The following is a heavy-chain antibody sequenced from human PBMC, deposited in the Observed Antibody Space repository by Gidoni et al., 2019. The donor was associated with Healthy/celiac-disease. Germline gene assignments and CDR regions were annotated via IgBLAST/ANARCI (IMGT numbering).Heavy chain of an antibody. CDR3: ANQGGSGVLHYWYFDL. CDR1: GGTFSSYA. J-gene: IGHJ2*01. D-gene: IGHD2-15*01. V-gene: IGHV1-69*06. CDR2: IIPIFGTA. Sequence: VHLVQSGAEVKTPGSSVKVSCKASGGTFSSYAISWVRQAPGQGFEWMGGIIPIFGTANYAQKFQGRVTITADKSTSTDYMELSSRRSEDTAVYYCANQGGSGVLHYWYFDLWGRGTLVTVSS.